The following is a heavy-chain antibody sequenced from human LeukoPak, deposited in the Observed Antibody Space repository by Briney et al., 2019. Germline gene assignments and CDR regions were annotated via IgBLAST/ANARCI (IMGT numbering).Heavy chain of an antibody. J-gene: IGHJ5*02. D-gene: IGHD3-10*01. CDR3: ARDRSPRGWFDP. CDR2: IYYSGST. CDR1: GGSISSYY. V-gene: IGHV4-59*01. Sequence: SETLSLTCTVSGGSISSYYWSWIQQPPGKGLEWIGYIYYSGSTNYNPSLKSRVTISVDTSKNQFSLKLSSVTAADTAVYYCARDRSPRGWFDPWGQGTLVTVSS.